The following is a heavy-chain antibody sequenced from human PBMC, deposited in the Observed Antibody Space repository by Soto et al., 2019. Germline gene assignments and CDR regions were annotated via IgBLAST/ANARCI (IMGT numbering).Heavy chain of an antibody. CDR3: ARTRRDIVVVPAAMTTYNNWYFDL. CDR1: GGSISSGDYY. V-gene: IGHV4-30-4*01. Sequence: QVQLQESGPGLVKPSQTLSLTCTVSGGSISSGDYYWSWIRQPPGKGLEWIGYIYYSGSTYYNPSLKSRVTISVDTSKNQFSLKLSSVTAADTAVYYCARTRRDIVVVPAAMTTYNNWYFDLWGRGTLVTVSS. CDR2: IYYSGST. J-gene: IGHJ2*01. D-gene: IGHD2-2*01.